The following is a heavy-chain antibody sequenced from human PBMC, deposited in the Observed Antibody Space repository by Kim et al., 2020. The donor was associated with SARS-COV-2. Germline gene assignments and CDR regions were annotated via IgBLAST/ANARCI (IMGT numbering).Heavy chain of an antibody. CDR3: ASHGPYDYVWGSYRQFDY. CDR1: GFTFSSYA. J-gene: IGHJ4*02. V-gene: IGHV3-30*04. CDR2: ISYDGSNK. Sequence: GGSLRLSCAASGFTFSSYAMHWVRQAPGKGLEWVAVISYDGSNKYYADSVKGRFTISRDNSKNTLYLQMNSLRAEDTAVYYCASHGPYDYVWGSYRQFDYWGQGTLVTVSS. D-gene: IGHD3-16*02.